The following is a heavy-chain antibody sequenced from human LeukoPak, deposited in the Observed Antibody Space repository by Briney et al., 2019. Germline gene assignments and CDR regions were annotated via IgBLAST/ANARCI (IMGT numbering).Heavy chain of an antibody. D-gene: IGHD3-22*01. CDR2: INNSGST. J-gene: IGHJ4*02. CDR1: GGSFSGYY. V-gene: IGHV4-34*01. Sequence: SETLSLTCAVYGGSFSGYYWSWIRQPPGKGLEWIGEINNSGSTNYNPSLKSRVTISVDTSKNQFSLKLSSVIAADTAVYYCARRSYYYDSSGYPILFDYWGQGTLVTVSS. CDR3: ARRSYYYDSSGYPILFDY.